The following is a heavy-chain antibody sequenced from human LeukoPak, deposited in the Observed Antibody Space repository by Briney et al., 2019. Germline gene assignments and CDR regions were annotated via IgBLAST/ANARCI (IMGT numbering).Heavy chain of an antibody. CDR1: GFTFSSYN. CDR2: ISSSSSTI. Sequence: GGSLRLSCAASGFTFSSYNMNWVRQAPGKGLEWVSYISSSSSTIYYADSVKGRFTISRDNAKNPLYLQMNSLRDEDTGVYYCARRYGYSSDYWGQGTLVTVSS. J-gene: IGHJ4*02. D-gene: IGHD5-18*01. CDR3: ARRYGYSSDY. V-gene: IGHV3-48*02.